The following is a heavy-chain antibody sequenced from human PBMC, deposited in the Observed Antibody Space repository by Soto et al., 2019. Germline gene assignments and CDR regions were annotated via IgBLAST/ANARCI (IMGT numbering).Heavy chain of an antibody. D-gene: IGHD3-10*01. J-gene: IGHJ5*02. CDR2: IIPIFGTA. V-gene: IGHV1-69*13. CDR3: ARAQIDYYGSGSYYRPSAWFDP. Sequence: ASVKVSCKASGGTFSNYAINWVRQAPGQGLEWMGGIIPIFGTANYAQKFQGRVTITADESTSTAYMELSSLRSEDTAVYYCARAQIDYYGSGSYYRPSAWFDPWGQGTLVTVSS. CDR1: GGTFSNYA.